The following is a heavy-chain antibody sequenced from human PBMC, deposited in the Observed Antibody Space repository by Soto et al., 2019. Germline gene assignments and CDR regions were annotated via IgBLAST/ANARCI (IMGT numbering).Heavy chain of an antibody. CDR2: IYYSGST. J-gene: IGHJ6*03. V-gene: IGHV4-59*08. CDR3: ARLWHYDFWSGYNHYYYYYMDV. Sequence: QVQLQESGPGLVKPSETLSLTCTVSGGSISSYYWSWIRQHPGKGLEWIGYIYYSGSTNYNPSLKSRVTISVDTSKNQFSLKLSSVTAADTAVYYCARLWHYDFWSGYNHYYYYYMDVWGKGTTVTVSS. CDR1: GGSISSYY. D-gene: IGHD3-3*01.